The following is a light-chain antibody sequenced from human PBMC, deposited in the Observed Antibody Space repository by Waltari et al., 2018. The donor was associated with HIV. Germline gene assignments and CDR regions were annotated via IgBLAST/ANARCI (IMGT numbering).Light chain of an antibody. CDR3: QQYNNWPYT. CDR2: GAS. Sequence: EIVMTQSRATLSVSPGESATLSCRANQSVSSNLAWYQQKPGQAPRLLIYGASTRATGIPARFSGSGSGTEFTLTISSLQSEDFAVYYCQQYNNWPYTFGQGTKLEIK. V-gene: IGKV3-15*01. CDR1: QSVSSN. J-gene: IGKJ2*01.